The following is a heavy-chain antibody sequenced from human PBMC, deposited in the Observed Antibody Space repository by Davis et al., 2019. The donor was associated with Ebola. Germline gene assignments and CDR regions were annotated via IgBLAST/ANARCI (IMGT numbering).Heavy chain of an antibody. D-gene: IGHD1-7*01. Sequence: GESLKISCAASGFTFSSYWMHWVRQAPGKGLVWVSRINSDGSSTNYADSVKGRFTISRDNAKNSLFLQVNSLRAEDTALYYCARAGNYASPHHFDYWGQGSLVTVSS. V-gene: IGHV3-74*01. J-gene: IGHJ4*02. CDR2: INSDGSST. CDR1: GFTFSSYW. CDR3: ARAGNYASPHHFDY.